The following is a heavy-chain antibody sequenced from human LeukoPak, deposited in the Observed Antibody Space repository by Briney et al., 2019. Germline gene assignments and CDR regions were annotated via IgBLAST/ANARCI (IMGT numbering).Heavy chain of an antibody. V-gene: IGHV4-61*01. D-gene: IGHD3-22*01. CDR2: IYYSGST. CDR3: ARVKAYYDSSGYFLAYYFDY. Sequence: PSQTLSLTCTVSGGSVSSGSYYWSWIRQPPGKGLEWIGYIYYSGSTNYNPSLKSRVTISVDTSKNQFSLKLSSVTAADTAVYYCARVKAYYDSSGYFLAYYFDYWGKGTLVTVSS. CDR1: GGSVSSGSYY. J-gene: IGHJ4*02.